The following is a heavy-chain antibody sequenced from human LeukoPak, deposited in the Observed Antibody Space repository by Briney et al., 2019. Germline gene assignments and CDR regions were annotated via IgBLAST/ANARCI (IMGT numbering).Heavy chain of an antibody. CDR3: ARLLIAAANWFDP. D-gene: IGHD6-13*01. Sequence: ASVKVSCKASGYTFTGYYMHWVRQAPGQGLEWMGWTNPNSGGTNYAQKFQGRVTMTRDTSISTAYMELSRPRSDDTAVYYCARLLIAAANWFDPWGQGTMVTVSS. V-gene: IGHV1-2*02. CDR2: TNPNSGGT. CDR1: GYTFTGYY. J-gene: IGHJ5*01.